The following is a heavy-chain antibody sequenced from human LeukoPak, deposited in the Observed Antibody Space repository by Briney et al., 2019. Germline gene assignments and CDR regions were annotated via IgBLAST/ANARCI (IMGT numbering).Heavy chain of an antibody. Sequence: SETLSLTCTVSDDSIRSHYWCWIRQPPGTGLEWIGYLSYSGSTNYNPSLKSRVTMSVDTSKNQFSLKLSSVTAADTAVYYCARASIENSGSYRAYYYYYYYMDVWGKGTTVTVSS. J-gene: IGHJ6*03. V-gene: IGHV4-59*11. CDR1: DDSIRSHY. CDR2: LSYSGST. D-gene: IGHD1-26*01. CDR3: ARASIENSGSYRAYYYYYYYMDV.